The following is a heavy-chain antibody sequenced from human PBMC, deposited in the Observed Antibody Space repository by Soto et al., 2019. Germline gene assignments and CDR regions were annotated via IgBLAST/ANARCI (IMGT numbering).Heavy chain of an antibody. V-gene: IGHV1-58*02. D-gene: IGHD1-26*01. CDR2: IVVGIGHT. CDR1: GFTFANSA. CDR3: AAVQGGGASFHF. Sequence: QMQLAQSGPEVKKPGTSVKVSCKASGFTFANSAIQWVRQARGQRLEWIGWIVVGIGHTNCAQTFQERLTITRDMSTSTDYMELSRLRLEDTAVYYCAAVQGGGASFHFWGQGTLVTVSS. J-gene: IGHJ4*02.